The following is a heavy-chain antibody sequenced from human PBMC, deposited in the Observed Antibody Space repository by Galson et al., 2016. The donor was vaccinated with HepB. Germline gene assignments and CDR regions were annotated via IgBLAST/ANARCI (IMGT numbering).Heavy chain of an antibody. Sequence: SLRLSCAASGFTSSRNGMHWVRQAPGKGLEWVAVIWYDGSNKYQADSVKGRFTISRDNSKNTLYLQMNSLRAEDTAVYYCASEAPILAPTLDYWGQGTLVTVSS. V-gene: IGHV3-33*01. CDR1: GFTSSRNG. CDR2: IWYDGSNK. CDR3: ASEAPILAPTLDY. D-gene: IGHD2/OR15-2a*01. J-gene: IGHJ4*02.